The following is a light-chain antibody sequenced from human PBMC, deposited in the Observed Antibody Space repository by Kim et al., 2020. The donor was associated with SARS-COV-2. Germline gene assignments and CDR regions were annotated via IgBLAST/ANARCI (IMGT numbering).Light chain of an antibody. CDR1: QSVSRY. Sequence: EIVLTQSPATLSLSPGERATHSCRASQSVSRYLAWYQQKPGQAPRLLIYDASNRATGIPARFSGSGSGTDFTLTISSLEPEDFAVYYCQQRSNWPPKYTFGQGTELEI. J-gene: IGKJ2*01. CDR2: DAS. V-gene: IGKV3-11*01. CDR3: QQRSNWPPKYT.